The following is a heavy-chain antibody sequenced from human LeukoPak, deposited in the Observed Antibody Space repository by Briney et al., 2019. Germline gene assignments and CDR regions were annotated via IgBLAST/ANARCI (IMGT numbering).Heavy chain of an antibody. CDR1: GFTFGDYA. J-gene: IGHJ4*02. CDR3: TRDSYYYDSSGPEDIDY. CDR2: IRSKAYGGTT. D-gene: IGHD3-22*01. V-gene: IGHV3-49*04. Sequence: GGSLRLSCTGSGFTFGDYAMSWVRQAPGQGLEWVVFIRSKAYGGTTEYAASVKGRFTISRDDSKSIAYLQMNSLKTEDTAVYYCTRDSYYYDSSGPEDIDYWGQGTLVTVSS.